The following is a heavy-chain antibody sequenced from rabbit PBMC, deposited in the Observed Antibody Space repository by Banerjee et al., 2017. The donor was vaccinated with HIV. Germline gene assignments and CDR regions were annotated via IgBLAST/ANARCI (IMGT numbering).Heavy chain of an antibody. D-gene: IGHD6-1*01. V-gene: IGHV1S43*01. CDR2: IFTGGGTT. CDR3: ARGSSDYASDAYVLRYGMDL. Sequence: QEQLVESGGGLVQPEGSLTLTCTASGFSFSSGYYMCWVRQAPGKGLEWIACIFTGGGTTYYASWVNGRFTISRSTSLNTVDLRMTSLTAADTATYFCARGSSDYASDAYVLRYGMDLWGPGTLVTVS. CDR1: GFSFSSGYY. J-gene: IGHJ6*01.